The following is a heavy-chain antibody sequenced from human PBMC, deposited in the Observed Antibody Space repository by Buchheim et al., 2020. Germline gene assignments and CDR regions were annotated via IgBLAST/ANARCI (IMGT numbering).Heavy chain of an antibody. D-gene: IGHD2-21*02. Sequence: EVQLVESGGGLVQPGGSLRLSCAASGFTFSRYSMNWVRQAPGKGLEWVSYISSSGSTIFYAESVRGRFTTSREYATNSVFLQMDNLRPEDTAVYYCARDSVTARGLDYWGRGTL. CDR1: GFTFSRYS. J-gene: IGHJ4*02. CDR3: ARDSVTARGLDY. CDR2: ISSSGSTI. V-gene: IGHV3-48*01.